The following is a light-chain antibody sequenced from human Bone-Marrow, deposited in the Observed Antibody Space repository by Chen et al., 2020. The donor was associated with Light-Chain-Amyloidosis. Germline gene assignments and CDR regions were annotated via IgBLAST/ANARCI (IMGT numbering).Light chain of an antibody. CDR1: SGSIATNY. CDR3: QSYQGSSQGV. V-gene: IGLV6-57*01. CDR2: EDD. J-gene: IGLJ3*02. Sequence: NFILPQPHSVSASPGKMVIISCTRSSGSIATNYVQWYQQRPGSYPTYVIYEDDQRPSGVPDRFSGSIDRSSNSASLTISGLKTEDEADYYCQSYQGSSQGVFGGGTKLTVL.